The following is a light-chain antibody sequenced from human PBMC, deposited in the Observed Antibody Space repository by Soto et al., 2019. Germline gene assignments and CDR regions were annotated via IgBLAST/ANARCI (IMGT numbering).Light chain of an antibody. CDR1: SSDVGGYNY. V-gene: IGLV2-14*01. CDR3: SSYTSSSTRV. CDR2: DVS. Sequence: QSALTQPASVSGSPGQSITISCTGTSSDVGGYNYVSWYQQHPGKAPKLMIYDVSNRPSGVSNRCSGSKSGNTASLTISGLQAEDEADYYCSSYTSSSTRVVGGGTKLTVL. J-gene: IGLJ2*01.